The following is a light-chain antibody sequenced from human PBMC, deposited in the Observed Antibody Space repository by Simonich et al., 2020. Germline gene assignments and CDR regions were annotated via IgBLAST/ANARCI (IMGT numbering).Light chain of an antibody. CDR1: QSVLYSSNNKNY. CDR3: QQYYSTPPT. J-gene: IGKJ2*01. CDR2: WAS. Sequence: DIVMTQAPDSLAVSLGERATINCKSSQSVLYSSNNKNYLAWYQQQTGQPPKPPIYWASTRESWVPDRFSGSGSGTDFTLTISSLQAEDVAVYYCQQYYSTPPTFGQGTKLEIK. V-gene: IGKV4-1*01.